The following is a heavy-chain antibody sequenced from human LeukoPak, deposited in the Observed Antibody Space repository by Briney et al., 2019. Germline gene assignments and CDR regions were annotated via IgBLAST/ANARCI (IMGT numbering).Heavy chain of an antibody. D-gene: IGHD3-9*01. V-gene: IGHV1-46*01. CDR3: ARDRYVVNNWFDP. Sequence: GASVKISCKASGYTFTNYYMHWVRQAPGQGLEWMGIINPSGGSTSYAQKFQGRVTMTRDMSTSTVYMELSSLRSEDTAVYYCARDRYVVNNWFDPWGQGTLVTVSS. CDR2: INPSGGST. CDR1: GYTFTNYY. J-gene: IGHJ5*02.